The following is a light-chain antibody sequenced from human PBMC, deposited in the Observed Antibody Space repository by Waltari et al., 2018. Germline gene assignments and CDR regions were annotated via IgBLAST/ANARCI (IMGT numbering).Light chain of an antibody. Sequence: DIQMTQSPSSLSASVGDSVTIGCRASQNITAFLHWYHHKPGKAPQLLIYAVSSLQSGVPPRFAGTGSGTEFTLTITSLQPEDSGTFYCQQSYGVPRTFGQGTKVEVK. CDR2: AVS. V-gene: IGKV1-39*01. CDR1: QNITAF. J-gene: IGKJ1*01. CDR3: QQSYGVPRT.